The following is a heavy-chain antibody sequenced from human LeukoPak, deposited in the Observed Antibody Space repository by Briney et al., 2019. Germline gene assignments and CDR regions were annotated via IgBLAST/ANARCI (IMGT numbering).Heavy chain of an antibody. J-gene: IGHJ4*02. Sequence: SETLSLTCAASGGSISGFFWTWIRQPAGQGPQYIGRIFSSGGANYNPSLQGRVALSVDTSRNLFSLTLTSVTAADTAVYFCARVATPDVSSPLDFWGQGILVTVSS. CDR3: ARVATPDVSSPLDF. V-gene: IGHV4-4*07. D-gene: IGHD6-19*01. CDR2: IFSSGGA. CDR1: GGSISGFF.